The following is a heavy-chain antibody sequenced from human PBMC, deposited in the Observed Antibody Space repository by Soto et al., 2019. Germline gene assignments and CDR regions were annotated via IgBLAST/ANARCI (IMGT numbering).Heavy chain of an antibody. V-gene: IGHV4-39*01. J-gene: IGHJ5*02. CDR2: IYYSGST. D-gene: IGHD4-4*01. CDR3: AGCPPYSNYDWFDP. CDR1: GGSISSSSYY. Sequence: QLQLQESGPGLVKPSETLSLTCTVSGGSISSSSYYWGWIRQPPGKGLEWIGSIYYSGSTYYDPTLKSRVTISVDSSNNQFSLKLSSVTAADTAVYGCAGCPPYSNYDWFDPGGKETLVIFSS.